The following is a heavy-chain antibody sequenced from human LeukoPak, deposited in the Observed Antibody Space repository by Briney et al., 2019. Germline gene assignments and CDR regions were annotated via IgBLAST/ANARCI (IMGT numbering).Heavy chain of an antibody. D-gene: IGHD2-15*01. J-gene: IGHJ4*02. CDR3: AKRGPHLGSGKHFDY. Sequence: GGSLRLSCAASGFIFSDYYMSWIRQAPGKGLEWVSYISSSAGSIYYADSVKGRFTISRDNAKNSLYLQMNSLRAEDTAVYYCAKRGPHLGSGKHFDYWGQGTLVTVSS. CDR1: GFIFSDYY. V-gene: IGHV3-11*04. CDR2: ISSSAGSI.